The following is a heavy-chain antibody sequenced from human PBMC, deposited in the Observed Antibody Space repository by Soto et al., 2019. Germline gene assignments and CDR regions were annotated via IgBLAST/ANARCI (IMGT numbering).Heavy chain of an antibody. CDR3: ARGGPTTTFLGAFITYGMDD. CDR2: INPNSGGT. D-gene: IGHD3-3*01. CDR1: GYTFTGYY. J-gene: IGHJ6*02. Sequence: ASVKVSCKASGYTFTGYYMHWVRQAPGQGLEWMGWINPNSGGTDYAQRFQGWVTMTRDTSISTAYMELSSLRSADTAVYYCARGGPTTTFLGAFITYGMDDWGQGTTVTVSS. V-gene: IGHV1-2*04.